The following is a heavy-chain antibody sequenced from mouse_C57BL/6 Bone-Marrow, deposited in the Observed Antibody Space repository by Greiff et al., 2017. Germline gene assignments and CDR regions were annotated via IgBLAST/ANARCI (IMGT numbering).Heavy chain of an antibody. J-gene: IGHJ4*01. Sequence: QVQLQQPGAELVKPGASVKMSCKASGYTFTSYWITWVKQRPGQGLEWIGDIYPGSGSTNYNEKFKSKATLTVDTSSSTAYMQLSSLTSEDSAVYYCARKRGELRLRAMDYWGQGTSVTVSS. CDR3: ARKRGELRLRAMDY. CDR1: GYTFTSYW. D-gene: IGHD3-2*02. V-gene: IGHV1-55*01. CDR2: IYPGSGST.